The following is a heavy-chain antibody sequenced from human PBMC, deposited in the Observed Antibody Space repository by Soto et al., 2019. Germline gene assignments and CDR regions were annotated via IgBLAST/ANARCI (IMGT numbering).Heavy chain of an antibody. CDR2: ISGSGGST. V-gene: IGHV3-23*01. CDR1: GFTFSSYA. J-gene: IGHJ4*02. D-gene: IGHD6-19*01. CDR3: ASPGYSSGWYGEYYFDY. Sequence: EVQLLESGGGLVQPGGSLRLSCAASGFTFSSYAMSWVRQAPGKGLEWVSAISGSGGSTYYADSVKGRFTISRDNSKNTLYLQMNSLRAEDTAVYYCASPGYSSGWYGEYYFDYWGQGTLVTVSS.